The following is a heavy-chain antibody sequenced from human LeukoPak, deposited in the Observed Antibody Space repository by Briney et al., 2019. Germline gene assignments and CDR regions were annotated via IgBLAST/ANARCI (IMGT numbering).Heavy chain of an antibody. CDR3: ARGRRQQLINWFDP. V-gene: IGHV1-58*01. Sequence: ASVKVSCKASGFTFTNSAVQWVRQARGQRLEWIGWILVGTGNTNFAQNFQERVSLTRDLSTSTAYMELSSLRSEDTAVYYCARGRRQQLINWFDPWGQGTLVTVSS. D-gene: IGHD6-13*01. CDR2: ILVGTGNT. J-gene: IGHJ5*02. CDR1: GFTFTNSA.